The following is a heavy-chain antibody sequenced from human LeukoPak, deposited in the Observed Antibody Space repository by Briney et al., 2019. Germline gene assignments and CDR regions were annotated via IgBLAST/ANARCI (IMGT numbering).Heavy chain of an antibody. J-gene: IGHJ3*02. CDR2: ISFSGST. D-gene: IGHD3-16*01. CDR1: GDSMSGSY. V-gene: IGHV4-59*12. CDR3: ARSWGTSQRAFDI. Sequence: PSETLSLTCTVSGDSMSGSYWSWIRQPPGKGLEWIGYISFSGSTKYNPSLKSRVSISVDKSKSQFSLNLISVTAADTAVYYCARSWGTSQRAFDIWGQGTMVTVSS.